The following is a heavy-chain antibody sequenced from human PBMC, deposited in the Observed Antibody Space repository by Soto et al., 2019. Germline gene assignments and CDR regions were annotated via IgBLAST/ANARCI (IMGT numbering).Heavy chain of an antibody. CDR2: IYYSGST. V-gene: IGHV4-59*01. Sequence: SDTLSLTCTVSGGSISSYYWSWIRQPPGKGLEWIGYIYYSGSTNYNPSLKSRVTISVDTSRNQFSLKLSSVTAADTAVYYCARAGLRYFDWLSPFDYWGQGTLVTVSS. J-gene: IGHJ4*02. D-gene: IGHD3-9*01. CDR1: GGSISSYY. CDR3: ARAGLRYFDWLSPFDY.